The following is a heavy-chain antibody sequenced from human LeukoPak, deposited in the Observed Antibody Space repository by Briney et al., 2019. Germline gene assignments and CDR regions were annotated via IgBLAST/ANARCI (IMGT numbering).Heavy chain of an antibody. CDR3: ARGGGDYYDSSGYYRRFDY. V-gene: IGHV3-74*01. CDR2: INSDGSST. CDR1: GFTFSSYW. J-gene: IGHJ4*02. Sequence: PGGSLRLSCAASGFTFSSYWMHWVRQAPGKGLVWVSRINSDGSSTSYADSVKGRFTISRDNAKNTLYLQMNSLRAEDTAVYYCARGGGDYYDSSGYYRRFDYWGQGTLVTVSS. D-gene: IGHD3-22*01.